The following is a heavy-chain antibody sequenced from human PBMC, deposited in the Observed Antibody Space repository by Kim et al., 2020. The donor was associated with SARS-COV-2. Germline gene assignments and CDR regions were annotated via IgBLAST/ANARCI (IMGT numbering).Heavy chain of an antibody. CDR3: ARANYYDSSGYYNYYYGMDV. CDR2: IGTAGDT. J-gene: IGHJ6*02. Sequence: GGSLRLSCAASGFTFSSYDMHWVRQATGKGLEWVSAIGTAGDTYYPGSVKGRFTISRENAKNSLYLQMNSLRAGDTAVYYCARANYYDSSGYYNYYYGMDVWGQGTMVTVSS. V-gene: IGHV3-13*01. CDR1: GFTFSSYD. D-gene: IGHD3-22*01.